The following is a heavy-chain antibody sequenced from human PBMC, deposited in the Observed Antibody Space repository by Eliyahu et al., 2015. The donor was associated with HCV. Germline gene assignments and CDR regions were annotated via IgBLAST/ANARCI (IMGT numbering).Heavy chain of an antibody. CDR2: IYDSGNA. Sequence: QMQLQEWGPGLVKPSETLSLTCTVSGGSLXNTIYYWGWVRQPPGKGLEWIGDIYDSGNAYYNPSLKSRVTISLDTSKNQFSLNLTSLTAADTAVYYCARQTTVTAFNYWGQGTLVTVSS. CDR3: ARQTTVTAFNY. V-gene: IGHV4-39*01. CDR1: GGSLXNTIYY. D-gene: IGHD4-11*01. J-gene: IGHJ4*02.